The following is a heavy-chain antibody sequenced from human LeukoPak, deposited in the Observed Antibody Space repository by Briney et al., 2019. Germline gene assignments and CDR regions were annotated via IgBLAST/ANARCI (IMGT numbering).Heavy chain of an antibody. CDR3: ARDRAESNWTNHTLFDS. CDR2: IWYDGSNK. Sequence: PGGSLRLSCAASGFTFSSYGMHWVRQAPGKGLEWVAVIWYDGSNKYYADSVKGRFTISRDNARNTLYLQMNSLRVEDTAIYYCARDRAESNWTNHTLFDSWGQGTPVTVSS. CDR1: GFTFSSYG. J-gene: IGHJ4*02. D-gene: IGHD1/OR15-1a*01. V-gene: IGHV3-33*01.